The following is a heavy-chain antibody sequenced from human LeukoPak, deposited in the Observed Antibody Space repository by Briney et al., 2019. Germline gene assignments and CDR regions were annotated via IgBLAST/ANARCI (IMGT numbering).Heavy chain of an antibody. Sequence: SETLSLTCTVSGGSISNYYWSWIRQPAGKPLEWIGRIYTSGITIYKSSLESRVTISIDTSKNRFSLKLNSVTASDTAVYYCARLVDRLMFDYWGQGTQVTVSS. V-gene: IGHV4-4*07. CDR3: ARLVDRLMFDY. CDR1: GGSISNYY. J-gene: IGHJ4*02. D-gene: IGHD2-21*02. CDR2: IYTSGIT.